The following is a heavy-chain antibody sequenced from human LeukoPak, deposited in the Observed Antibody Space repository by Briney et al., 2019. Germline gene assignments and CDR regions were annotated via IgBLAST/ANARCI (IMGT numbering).Heavy chain of an antibody. CDR3: ARAQGQFYYGSGSWFDP. V-gene: IGHV4-39*07. D-gene: IGHD3-10*01. CDR1: GGSISSSSYY. Sequence: PSETLSLTCTVSGGSISSSSYYWGWIRQPPGKGLEWIGSIYYSGSTYYNPSLKSRVTISVDTSKNQFSLKLSSVTAADTAVYYCARAQGQFYYGSGSWFDPWGQGTLVTVSS. CDR2: IYYSGST. J-gene: IGHJ5*02.